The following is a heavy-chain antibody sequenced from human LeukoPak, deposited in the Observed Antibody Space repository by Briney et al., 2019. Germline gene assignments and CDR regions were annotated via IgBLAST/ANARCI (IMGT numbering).Heavy chain of an antibody. V-gene: IGHV3-15*01. CDR1: GFTFSNAW. CDR2: IKSKTDGGTT. J-gene: IGHJ4*02. Sequence: GGSLRLSCAASGFTFSNAWMSWVRQAPGKGLERVGRIKSKTDGGTTDYAAPVKGRFTISRDNSKNTLYLQMNSLRAEDTAVYYCARGQGEATVLDHWRQGTLVTVSS. D-gene: IGHD1-26*01. CDR3: ARGQGEATVLDH.